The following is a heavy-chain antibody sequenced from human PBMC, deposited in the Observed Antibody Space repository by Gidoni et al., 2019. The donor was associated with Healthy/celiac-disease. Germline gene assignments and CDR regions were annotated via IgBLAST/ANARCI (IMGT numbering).Heavy chain of an antibody. V-gene: IGHV4-39*07. CDR2: IYYSGST. J-gene: IGHJ3*02. CDR1: GGSISSSSYY. D-gene: IGHD3-10*01. CDR3: ARDTPGVSDAFDI. Sequence: QLQLQESGPGLVQPSETLSLTCTVSGGSISSSSYYWGWIRQPPGKGLEWIGSIYYSGSTYYNPSLKSRVTISVDTSKNQFSLKLSSVTAADTAVYYCARDTPGVSDAFDIWGQGTMVTVSS.